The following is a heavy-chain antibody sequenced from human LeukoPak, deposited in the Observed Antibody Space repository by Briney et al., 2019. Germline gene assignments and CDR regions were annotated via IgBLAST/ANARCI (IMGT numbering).Heavy chain of an antibody. D-gene: IGHD4-17*01. CDR3: ASSSYGDSDYFDY. Sequence: GASVKVSCKASGYTFTGYYMHWVRQAPGQGLEWMGGIIPIFGTANYAQKFQGRVTITTDESRSTAYMELSSLRSEDTAVYYCASSSYGDSDYFDYWGQGTLVTVSS. J-gene: IGHJ4*02. CDR2: IIPIFGTA. V-gene: IGHV1-69*05. CDR1: GYTFTGYY.